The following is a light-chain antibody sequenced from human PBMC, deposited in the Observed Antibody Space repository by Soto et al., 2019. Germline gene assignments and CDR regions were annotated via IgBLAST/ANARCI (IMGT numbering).Light chain of an antibody. CDR2: DTS. CDR1: TGTLTSGHF. Sequence: QAVVTQEPSLTVSPGGTVTLTCGSSTGTLTSGHFPYWFQQKPGQAPRALIFDTSKKYSWTPARFSGSLLGGKAALTLSGAQPEDEADYYGLLYGDVARVVGGGTKLTVL. J-gene: IGLJ2*01. V-gene: IGLV7-46*01. CDR3: LLYGDVARV.